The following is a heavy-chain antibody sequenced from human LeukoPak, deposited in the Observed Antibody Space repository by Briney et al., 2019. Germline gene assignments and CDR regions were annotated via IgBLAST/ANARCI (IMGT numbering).Heavy chain of an antibody. J-gene: IGHJ4*02. CDR2: INPNSGGT. CDR1: GYTFTGYY. V-gene: IGHV1-2*02. CDR3: ARSHSGGSYLFDY. D-gene: IGHD1-26*01. Sequence: ASVKVSCKASGYTFTGYYMHWVRQAPGQGLEWMGWINPNSGGTNYAQKFQGRVTMTRDTSISTAYMELSRLRSDDTAVYYCARSHSGGSYLFDYWGQGTLVTVSS.